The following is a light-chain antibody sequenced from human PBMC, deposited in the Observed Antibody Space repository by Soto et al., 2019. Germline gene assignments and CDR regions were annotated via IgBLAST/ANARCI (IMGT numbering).Light chain of an antibody. CDR1: QSVSTSQ. CDR2: GAS. V-gene: IGKV3-20*01. J-gene: IGKJ1*01. CDR3: QQYGGSPRT. Sequence: DIVMTQSPATLSVSPGERATLSCRSSQSVSTSQLAWYQQKPGQAPRLIIFGASSRATGIPDRFRGSGSGTDFTLTISRLEPEDFAVYYCQQYGGSPRTLGQGTKVDIK.